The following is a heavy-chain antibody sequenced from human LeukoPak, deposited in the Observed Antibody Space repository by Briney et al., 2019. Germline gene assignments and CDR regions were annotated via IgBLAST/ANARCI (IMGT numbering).Heavy chain of an antibody. V-gene: IGHV6-1*01. CDR3: TRDQDGMDV. CDR1: GDSVSSNTAA. CDR2: TYYRSKWYH. J-gene: IGHJ6*02. Sequence: SQTLSLTCAISGDSVSSNTAAWNWIRQSPSRGLEWLGRTYYRSKWYHDYAVSLKSRLTTNPDTSMNQFSLQLNSVTPEDTAVYYCTRDQDGMDVWGQGTTVIVSS.